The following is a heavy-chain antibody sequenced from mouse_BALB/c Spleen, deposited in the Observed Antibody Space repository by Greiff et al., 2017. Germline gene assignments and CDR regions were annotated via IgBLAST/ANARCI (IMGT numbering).Heavy chain of an antibody. J-gene: IGHJ4*01. CDR1: GFSLTSYG. Sequence: QVQLKESGPDLVAPSQSLSITCTVSGFSLTSYGVHWVRQPPGKGLEWLVVIWSDGSTTYNSALKSRLSISKDNSKSQVFLKMNSLQTDDTAMYYCARHEDDGYAMDYWGQGTSVTVSS. D-gene: IGHD2-12*01. CDR2: IWSDGST. CDR3: ARHEDDGYAMDY. V-gene: IGHV2-6-2*01.